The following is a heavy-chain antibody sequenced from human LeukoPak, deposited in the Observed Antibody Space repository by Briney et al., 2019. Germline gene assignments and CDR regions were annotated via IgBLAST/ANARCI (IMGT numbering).Heavy chain of an antibody. CDR3: ASAYCGGDCYTGWGDDI. CDR2: ISSSSSYI. CDR1: GFTFSSYS. J-gene: IGHJ3*02. D-gene: IGHD2-21*02. Sequence: GRSLRLSCAASGFTFSSYSMNWVRQAPGKGLEWVSSISSSSSYIYYADSVKGRFTISRDNAKNSLYLQMNSLRAEDTAVYYCASAYCGGDCYTGWGDDIWGQGTMVTVSS. V-gene: IGHV3-21*01.